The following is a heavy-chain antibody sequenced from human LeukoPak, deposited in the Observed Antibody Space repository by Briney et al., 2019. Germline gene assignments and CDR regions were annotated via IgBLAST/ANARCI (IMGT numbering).Heavy chain of an antibody. D-gene: IGHD1-26*01. V-gene: IGHV4-59*12. CDR1: GGSISSYY. CDR2: IYHSGST. Sequence: SETLSLTCTVSGGSISSYYWSWIRQPPGKGLEWIGSIYHSGSTYYNPSLKSRVTISVDTSKNQFSLKLSSVTAADTAVYYCARVGAPGAFDIWGQGTMVTVSS. J-gene: IGHJ3*02. CDR3: ARVGAPGAFDI.